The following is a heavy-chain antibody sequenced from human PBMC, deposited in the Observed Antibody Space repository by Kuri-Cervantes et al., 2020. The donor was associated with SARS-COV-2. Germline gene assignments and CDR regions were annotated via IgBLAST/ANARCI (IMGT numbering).Heavy chain of an antibody. J-gene: IGHJ6*02. Sequence: GESLKISCAASGFTFSGSAMHWVRQASGKGLEWVGRIRSKANSYATAYAASVKGRFTISRDDSKNTAYLQMNSLKTEDTAVYYCTTESDWSGGGYYYYGMDVWGQGTTVTVSS. CDR1: GFTFSGSA. D-gene: IGHD3-16*01. V-gene: IGHV3-73*01. CDR2: IRSKANSYAT. CDR3: TTESDWSGGGYYYYGMDV.